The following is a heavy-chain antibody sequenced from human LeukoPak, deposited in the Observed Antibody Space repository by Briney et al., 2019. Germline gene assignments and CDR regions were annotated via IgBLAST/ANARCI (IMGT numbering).Heavy chain of an antibody. Sequence: GRSLRLSCAASGFTFDDYAMHWVRQAPGKGLEWVSGISWNSGYIGYADSVKGRFTISRDNAKNSLYLQMNSLRAEETALYYCAKDMTTVIGAFDMWGPGTMVTVSS. CDR2: ISWNSGYI. V-gene: IGHV3-9*01. CDR3: AKDMTTVIGAFDM. D-gene: IGHD4-17*01. CDR1: GFTFDDYA. J-gene: IGHJ3*02.